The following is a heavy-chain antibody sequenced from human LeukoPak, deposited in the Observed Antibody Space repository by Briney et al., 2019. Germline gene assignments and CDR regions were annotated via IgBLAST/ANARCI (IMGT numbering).Heavy chain of an antibody. CDR3: VLGAYWNDDKNAFHI. V-gene: IGHV3-13*01. Sequence: PGGSLRLSCAASGLTFSSSDMHWVRQAGGKGLEWVSSIGATGDTYYTDSVKGRFTISRENAKKSLYLQVSSLRVEDTAVYFCVLGAYWNDDKNAFHIWGPGTMVTVSS. CDR2: IGATGDT. CDR1: GLTFSSSD. D-gene: IGHD1-1*01. J-gene: IGHJ3*02.